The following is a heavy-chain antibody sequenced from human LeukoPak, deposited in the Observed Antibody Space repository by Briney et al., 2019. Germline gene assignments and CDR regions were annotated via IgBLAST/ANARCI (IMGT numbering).Heavy chain of an antibody. CDR3: AKDVYDILDTNFDY. Sequence: GGSLRLSCAASGFTFSSYAMSWVRQAPGKGLEWVSAISGIGGSTYYADSVKGRFTISRDNSKNTPYLPMNSLRAEDTAVHYCAKDVYDILDTNFDYGGQGTLVTVSS. J-gene: IGHJ4*02. CDR2: ISGIGGST. D-gene: IGHD3-9*01. CDR1: GFTFSSYA. V-gene: IGHV3-23*01.